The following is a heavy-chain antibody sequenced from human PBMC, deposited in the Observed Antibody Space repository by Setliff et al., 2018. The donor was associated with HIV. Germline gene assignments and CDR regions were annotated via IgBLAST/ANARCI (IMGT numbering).Heavy chain of an antibody. V-gene: IGHV1-24*01. CDR3: ATITAEADGYSSGWSALYFDY. CDR1: GHTLTELS. J-gene: IGHJ4*02. D-gene: IGHD6-19*01. Sequence: GASVKVSCKVSGHTLTELSMHWVRQAPGKGLEWMGGFDPEDGETIYAHKLHGRVTMTEDTSTDTAYMELSSLRSEDTAVYYCATITAEADGYSSGWSALYFDYWGQGTLVTVSS. CDR2: FDPEDGET.